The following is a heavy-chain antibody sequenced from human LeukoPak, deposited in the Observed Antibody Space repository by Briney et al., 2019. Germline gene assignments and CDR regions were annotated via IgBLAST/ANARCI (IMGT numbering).Heavy chain of an antibody. CDR3: ARATDGDYVPY. V-gene: IGHV3-48*01. J-gene: IGHJ4*02. CDR2: ITNSGNSK. D-gene: IGHD4-17*01. Sequence: GGSLRLSCAASEFTFSSYSMNWVRQAPGKGLEWVSYITNSGNSKSYADSVKGRFTISRDNTKNSLYLQMNGLRAEDTAVYYCARATDGDYVPYWGQGTLVTVSS. CDR1: EFTFSSYS.